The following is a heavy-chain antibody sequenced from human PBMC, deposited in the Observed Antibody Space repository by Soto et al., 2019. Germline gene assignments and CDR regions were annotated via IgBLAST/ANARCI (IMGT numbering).Heavy chain of an antibody. V-gene: IGHV3-23*01. CDR1: GFTFSSYA. Sequence: TGGSLRLSCAASGFTFSSYAMSWVRQAPGKGLEWVSAVSRSGGSTYYADSVKGRFTISRDNTKNTLYLQMDSLRAEDTAVYYCARSLRAVVGLDTFDSWGQGTMVTVSS. CDR2: VSRSGGST. D-gene: IGHD6-19*01. J-gene: IGHJ3*02. CDR3: ARSLRAVVGLDTFDS.